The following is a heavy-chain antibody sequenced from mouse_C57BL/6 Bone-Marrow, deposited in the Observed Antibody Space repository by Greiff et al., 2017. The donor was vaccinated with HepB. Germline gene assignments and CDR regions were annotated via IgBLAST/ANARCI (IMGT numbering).Heavy chain of an antibody. CDR2: IWGVGST. CDR3: ASLNYYGSSSWFAY. V-gene: IGHV2-6*01. CDR1: GFSLTSYG. J-gene: IGHJ3*01. Sequence: VQLMESGPGLVAPSQSLSITCTVSGFSLTSYGVDWVRQSPGKGLEWLGVIWGVGSTNYNSALKSRLSISKDNSKSQVFLKMNSLQTDDTAMYYCASLNYYGSSSWFAYWGQGTLVTVSA. D-gene: IGHD1-1*01.